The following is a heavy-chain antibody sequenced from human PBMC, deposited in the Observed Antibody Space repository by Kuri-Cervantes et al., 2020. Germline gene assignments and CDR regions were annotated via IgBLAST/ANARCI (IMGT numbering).Heavy chain of an antibody. D-gene: IGHD3-10*01. Sequence: SETLSLTCTVSGGSISSGDYYWSWIRQPPGKGLEWIGYIHYSGSTYYNPSLKSRVTISVDTSKNQFSLKLSSVTAADTAVYYCARGVKERAFDIWGQGTMVTVSS. J-gene: IGHJ3*02. CDR1: GGSISSGDYY. CDR2: IHYSGST. CDR3: ARGVKERAFDI. V-gene: IGHV4-30-4*01.